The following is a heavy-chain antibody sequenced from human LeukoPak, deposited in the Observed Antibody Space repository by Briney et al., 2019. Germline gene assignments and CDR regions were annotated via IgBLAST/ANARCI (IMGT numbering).Heavy chain of an antibody. D-gene: IGHD1-26*01. CDR1: GFTVSGNY. CDR3: ARDREGP. CDR2: IYSGGTT. V-gene: IGHV3-53*01. J-gene: IGHJ5*02. Sequence: GRSLRLSRAASGFTVSGNYMRWVRQAPGKGLEWVSLIYSGGTTNYADSVKGRFTISRDNSKNTLYLQMNSLRPEDTAVYYCARDREGPWGQGTLVTVSS.